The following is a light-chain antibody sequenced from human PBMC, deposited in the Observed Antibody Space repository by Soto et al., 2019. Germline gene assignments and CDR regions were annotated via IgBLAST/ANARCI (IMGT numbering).Light chain of an antibody. CDR1: SSDVGGYNY. CDR3: SSYGGSNTVV. J-gene: IGLJ2*01. CDR2: EVS. V-gene: IGLV2-8*01. Sequence: QSALTQPASVSGSPGQSITISCTGTSSDVGGYNYVSWYQQHPGKAPKLMIYEVSKRPSGVPDRLSGSKSGNTASLTVSGLQAEDEADYYCSSYGGSNTVVFGGGTKVTVL.